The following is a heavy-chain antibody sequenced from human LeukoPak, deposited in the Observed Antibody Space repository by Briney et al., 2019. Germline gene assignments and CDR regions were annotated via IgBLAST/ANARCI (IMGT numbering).Heavy chain of an antibody. V-gene: IGHV3-23*01. Sequence: GGSLRLSCAASGFTFSSYAMTWVRQAPGKGLEWVSVISGSGGRTYYADSVKGRFTISRDNSKNTLYLQMSSLRAEDTAVYYCAKDRGGGNLDFDYWGQGALVTVSS. J-gene: IGHJ4*02. CDR1: GFTFSSYA. CDR2: ISGSGGRT. CDR3: AKDRGGGNLDFDY. D-gene: IGHD2-15*01.